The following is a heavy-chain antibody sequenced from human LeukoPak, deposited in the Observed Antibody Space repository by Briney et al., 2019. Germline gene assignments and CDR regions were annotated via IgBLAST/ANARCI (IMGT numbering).Heavy chain of an antibody. J-gene: IGHJ3*02. CDR2: INHSGST. CDR1: GGSFSGYY. D-gene: IGHD3-3*01. Sequence: SETLSLTCAVYGGSFSGYYWSWIRQPPGKGLEWIGEINHSGSTNYSPSLKSRVTISVDTSKNQFSLKLSSVTAADTAVYYCARSGRLSGLEWLLYGHDAFDIWGQGTMVTVSS. CDR3: ARSGRLSGLEWLLYGHDAFDI. V-gene: IGHV4-34*01.